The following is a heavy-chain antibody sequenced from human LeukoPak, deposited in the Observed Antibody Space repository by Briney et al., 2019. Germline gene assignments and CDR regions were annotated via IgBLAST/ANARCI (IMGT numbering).Heavy chain of an antibody. CDR2: IYYSGST. J-gene: IGHJ4*02. D-gene: IGHD6-6*01. CDR1: GGFISSYY. Sequence: SETLSLTCTVSGGFISSYYWSWIRQPPGKGLEWIGYIYYSGSTNYNPSLKSRVTISVDTSKNQFSLKLSSVTAADTAVYYCARLDSSSSFDYWGQGTLVTVSS. V-gene: IGHV4-59*08. CDR3: ARLDSSSSFDY.